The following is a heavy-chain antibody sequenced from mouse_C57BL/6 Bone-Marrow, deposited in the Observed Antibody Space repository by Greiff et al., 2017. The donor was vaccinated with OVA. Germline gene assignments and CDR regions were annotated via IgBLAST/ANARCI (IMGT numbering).Heavy chain of an antibody. J-gene: IGHJ1*03. V-gene: IGHV1-69*01. CDR3: ARTDGYYGWYFDV. CDR1: GYTFTSYW. Sequence: QVQLQQPGAELVMPGASVKLSCKASGYTFTSYWMHWVKQRPGQGLEWIGEIDPSDSYTNYNQKFKGKSTLTVDKSSSTAYMQLSSLTSEDSAVYDCARTDGYYGWYFDVWGTGTTVTVSS. D-gene: IGHD2-3*01. CDR2: IDPSDSYT.